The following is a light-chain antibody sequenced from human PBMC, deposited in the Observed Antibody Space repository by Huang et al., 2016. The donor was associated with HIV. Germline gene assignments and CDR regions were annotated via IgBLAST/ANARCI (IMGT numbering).Light chain of an antibody. Sequence: DIQMTQSPSAMSASVGDKVTITCRASQDINNSLAWFQQKPGKVPKSLIFAASSLQSGVPSRFSGSGSGTDFTLTISSLQPEDFATYYCLQYNTYPLTFGPGTEVDFK. J-gene: IGKJ3*01. CDR1: QDINNS. CDR2: AAS. V-gene: IGKV1-17*03. CDR3: LQYNTYPLT.